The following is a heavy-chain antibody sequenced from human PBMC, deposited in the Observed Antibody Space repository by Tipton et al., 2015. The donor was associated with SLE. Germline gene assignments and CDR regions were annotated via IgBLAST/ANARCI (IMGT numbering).Heavy chain of an antibody. V-gene: IGHV4-59*01. CDR3: ARSYYDFWSASVRGYFDY. J-gene: IGHJ4*02. CDR2: IYYSGGT. Sequence: TLSLTCTVSGGSISNYYWTWIRQPPGKGLEWIGYIYYSGGTNYNPSLKSRVTISVDTPKNQFSLKLNSVTAADTAVYYCARSYYDFWSASVRGYFDYWGQGTLVTVSS. D-gene: IGHD3-3*01. CDR1: GGSISNYY.